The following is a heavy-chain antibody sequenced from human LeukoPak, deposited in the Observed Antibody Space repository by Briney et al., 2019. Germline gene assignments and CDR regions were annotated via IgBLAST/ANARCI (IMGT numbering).Heavy chain of an antibody. Sequence: SETLSLTCTVSGGSISSTSYSWGWIRQPPGKGLEWIGYIYYSGSTNYNPSLKSRVTISVDTSKNQFSLKLSSVTAADTAVYYCARGRLIVSWGQGTLVTVSS. CDR2: IYYSGST. J-gene: IGHJ4*02. CDR3: ARGRLIVS. CDR1: GGSISSTSYS. V-gene: IGHV4-61*05.